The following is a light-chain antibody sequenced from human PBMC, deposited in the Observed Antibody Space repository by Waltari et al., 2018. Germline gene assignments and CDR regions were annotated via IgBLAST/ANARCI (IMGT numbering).Light chain of an antibody. CDR1: HDIPDS. V-gene: IGKV1-33*01. Sequence: DIELTQYPFSLSASLADTVTITCRASHDIPDSLNWYQCRPGKVPKLLIYDATLSEKEVPSRFIGSGSGTDFSLTVRRLQPEDFATYYCQHFHSGPGFIFGPGTKVDLK. CDR2: DAT. J-gene: IGKJ3*01. CDR3: QHFHSGPGFI.